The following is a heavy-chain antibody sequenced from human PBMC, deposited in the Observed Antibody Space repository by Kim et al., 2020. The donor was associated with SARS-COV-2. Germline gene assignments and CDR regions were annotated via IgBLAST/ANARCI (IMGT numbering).Heavy chain of an antibody. CDR2: ISSTGKHI. J-gene: IGHJ4*02. CDR3: ATIYSPPYLVQVAGYPFDF. Sequence: GGSLRLSCAASGFTFSSYTMNWVRQAPGKGLEWVSSISSTGKHIYSADSLKGRFTISRDNARDTLYLQMNSLRAEDTAVYYCATIYSPPYLVQVAGYPFDFWGQGTLVTVSS. CDR1: GFTFSSYT. D-gene: IGHD6-19*01. V-gene: IGHV3-21*04.